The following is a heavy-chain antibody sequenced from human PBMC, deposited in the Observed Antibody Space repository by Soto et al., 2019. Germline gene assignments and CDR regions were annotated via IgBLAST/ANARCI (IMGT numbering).Heavy chain of an antibody. CDR2: ISSSSSYI. D-gene: IGHD3-3*01. V-gene: IGHV3-21*01. CDR3: ARVRFLEWIITRFDYGMDV. CDR1: GFTFSSYS. Sequence: GGSLRLSCAASGFTFSSYSMNWVRQAPGKGLEWVSSISSSSSYIYYADSVKGRFTISRDNAKNSLYLQMNSLRAEDTAVYYCARVRFLEWIITRFDYGMDVWGQGTTVTVS. J-gene: IGHJ6*02.